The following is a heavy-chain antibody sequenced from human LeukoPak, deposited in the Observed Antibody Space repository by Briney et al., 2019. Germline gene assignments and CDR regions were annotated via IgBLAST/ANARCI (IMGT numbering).Heavy chain of an antibody. CDR2: ISGSGGST. CDR1: GGSITSTHYY. V-gene: IGHV3-23*01. Sequence: PSETLSLTCAVSGGSITSTHYYWGWVRQAPGKGLEWVSGISGSGGSTHYADSVKGRFTISRDNSKNTVYLEMNSLRAEDTAVYYCAKDRDSSSWYLGSCFGDYWGQGTLVTVSS. D-gene: IGHD6-13*01. J-gene: IGHJ4*02. CDR3: AKDRDSSSWYLGSCFGDY.